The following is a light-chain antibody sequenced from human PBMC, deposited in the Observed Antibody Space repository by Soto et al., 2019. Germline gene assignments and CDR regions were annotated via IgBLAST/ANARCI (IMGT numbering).Light chain of an antibody. CDR3: SSFTTTTWV. Sequence: QSALTQPASVSGSPGQSITISCTGTSSDVGGYNYVSWYQQHPGKAPKLMIFEVSYRPSGVSNRFSGSKSGNTASLTISGLQAEDEADYYCSSFTTTTWVFGGGTKLPS. V-gene: IGLV2-14*01. J-gene: IGLJ3*02. CDR2: EVS. CDR1: SSDVGGYNY.